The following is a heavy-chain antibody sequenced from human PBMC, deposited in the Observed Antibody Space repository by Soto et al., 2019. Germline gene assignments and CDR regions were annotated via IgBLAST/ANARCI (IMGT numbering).Heavy chain of an antibody. CDR1: GGSISSTNW. V-gene: IGHV4-4*02. CDR2: IYHTGST. J-gene: IGHJ5*02. D-gene: IGHD2-8*02. Sequence: QVQLRESGPGPVKPSGTLSLSCTVSGGSISSTNWWTWVHQSPGKGLEWIGEIYHTGSTTYNPSLRGRVTMSVDKSNNQFSLKLRYVTAADTAMYYCATLPPRIELAVLPIPTWGQGTLVTVSA. CDR3: ATLPPRIELAVLPIPT.